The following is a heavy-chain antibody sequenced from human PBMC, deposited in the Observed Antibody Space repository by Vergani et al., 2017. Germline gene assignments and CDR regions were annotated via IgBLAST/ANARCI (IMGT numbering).Heavy chain of an antibody. D-gene: IGHD3-22*01. V-gene: IGHV1-58*02. J-gene: IGHJ5*02. Sequence: QMQLVQSGPEVKKPGTSVKVSCKASGFTFTSSAMQWVRQARGQRLEWIGWIVVGSGNTNYAQKFQERVTITRDMSTSTAYMELSSLRSEDTAVYYCAADRGSSSGYYSRFDPWGQGTVVTVSS. CDR1: GFTFTSSA. CDR2: IVVGSGNT. CDR3: AADRGSSSGYYSRFDP.